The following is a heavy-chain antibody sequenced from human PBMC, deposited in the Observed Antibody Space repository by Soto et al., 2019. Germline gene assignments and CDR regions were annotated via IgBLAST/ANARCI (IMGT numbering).Heavy chain of an antibody. CDR3: ATELLWVGELYY. D-gene: IGHD3-10*01. J-gene: IGHJ4*02. V-gene: IGHV3-74*01. CDR1: GFIFSSYW. CDR2: INNDGSST. Sequence: EVQLVETGGGLVQPGGSLRLSCAASGFIFSSYWMHWVRQAPGKGLVWVSRINNDGSSTGYADSVKGRFTISRDNAKNTRDLQMNSLRAEDTGIYFCATELLWVGELYYWGQGTLVSVSS.